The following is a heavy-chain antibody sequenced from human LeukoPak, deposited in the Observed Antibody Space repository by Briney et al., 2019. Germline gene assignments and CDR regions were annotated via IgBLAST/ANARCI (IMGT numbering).Heavy chain of an antibody. D-gene: IGHD2-15*01. Sequence: SETLSLTCTVSGGSIRYYYWGWIRQSPGKGLEWIGYIYYNGTTNYNPSLKSRVTISVDMSKNQFSLKMSSVTAADTAVYYCARKGGLFDYWGQGRLVTVSS. CDR3: ARKGGLFDY. V-gene: IGHV4-59*01. J-gene: IGHJ4*02. CDR2: IYYNGTT. CDR1: GGSIRYYY.